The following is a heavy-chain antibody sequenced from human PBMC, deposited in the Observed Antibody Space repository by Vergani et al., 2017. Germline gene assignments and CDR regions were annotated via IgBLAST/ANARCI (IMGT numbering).Heavy chain of an antibody. V-gene: IGHV1-69*15. J-gene: IGHJ6*03. CDR3: ARDALPYYYYYYIDV. CDR2: IIPIFGTA. CDR1: GGTFSSYA. Sequence: QVQLVQSGAEVKKPGSSVKVSCKASGGTFSSYAISWVRQAPGQGLEWMGRIIPIFGTANHAQKFQGRVTIPADESTSTAYMELISLRSEDTAVYYCARDALPYYYYYYIDVWGKGTTVTVSS.